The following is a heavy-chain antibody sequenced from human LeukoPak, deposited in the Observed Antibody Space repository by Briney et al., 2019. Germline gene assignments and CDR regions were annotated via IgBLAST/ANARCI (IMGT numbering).Heavy chain of an antibody. V-gene: IGHV1-69*04. CDR3: ARLRFGEPFDP. CDR1: GGTFSSYA. CDR2: IIPILGIA. J-gene: IGHJ5*02. D-gene: IGHD3-10*01. Sequence: SVKVSCKASGGTFSSYAISWVRQAPGQGLEWMGRIIPILGIANYAQKFQGRVTITADKSTSTAYMELSSLRSEDTAAYYCARLRFGEPFDPWGQGTLVTVSS.